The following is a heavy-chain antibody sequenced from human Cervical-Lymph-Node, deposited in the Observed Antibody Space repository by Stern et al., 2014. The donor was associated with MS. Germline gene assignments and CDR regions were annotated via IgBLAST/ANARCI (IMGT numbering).Heavy chain of an antibody. Sequence: QVQLVESGAEVKKPGSSVKVSCKASGGTFSNYAISWVRQAPGQGLEWMGWIMPIVGTANYAQKFQGRVTITADAPTSTAYMELSSLRSEDTAVYFCASLLGRIAVASVDYWGQGTLVTVSS. J-gene: IGHJ4*02. CDR2: IMPIVGTA. CDR1: GGTFSNYA. CDR3: ASLLGRIAVASVDY. D-gene: IGHD6-19*01. V-gene: IGHV1-69*01.